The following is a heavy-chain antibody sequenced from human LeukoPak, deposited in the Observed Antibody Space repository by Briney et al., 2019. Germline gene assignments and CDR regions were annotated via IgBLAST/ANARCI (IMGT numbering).Heavy chain of an antibody. CDR1: GDSVSSNSAA. V-gene: IGHV6-1*01. D-gene: IGHD3-3*01. J-gene: IGHJ5*02. Sequence: SQTLSLTCAISGDSVSSNSAAWNWIRQSPSRGLEWLGRTYYGSKWYNDYAVSVKSRITINPDTSKNQFSLQLNSVTPEDTAVYYCAREKYYDFWSGYYDCRWFDPWGQGTLVTVSS. CDR3: AREKYYDFWSGYYDCRWFDP. CDR2: TYYGSKWYN.